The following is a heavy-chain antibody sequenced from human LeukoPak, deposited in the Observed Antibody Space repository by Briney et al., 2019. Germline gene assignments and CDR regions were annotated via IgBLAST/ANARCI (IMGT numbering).Heavy chain of an antibody. D-gene: IGHD5-18*01. V-gene: IGHV4-39*07. CDR3: AKGAGGFSYYNWFDP. CDR2: IYYSGTT. Sequence: PSETLSLTCTVSGGSISSSSYYWGRIRQPPGKGLEWIGSIYYSGTTHYSPSLESRVTISVDTSKNQFSLKLASVTAADTAIYYCAKGAGGFSYYNWFDPWGQGTLVTVSS. J-gene: IGHJ5*02. CDR1: GGSISSSSYY.